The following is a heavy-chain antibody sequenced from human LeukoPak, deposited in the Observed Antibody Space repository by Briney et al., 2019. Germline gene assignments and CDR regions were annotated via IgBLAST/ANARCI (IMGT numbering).Heavy chain of an antibody. CDR1: LYTFTSYA. V-gene: IGHV1-3*01. CDR3: GRVGSSTTDY. J-gene: IGHJ4*02. Sequence: AAVKVSCMASLYTFTSYAMHWVRQAPGQRLEWMGWINAGNGNTKYSQKLQGRVTITRDTSATTAYMELSSLRSEATAVYYCGRVGSSTTDYWGQGTLVTVSS. D-gene: IGHD2/OR15-2a*01. CDR2: INAGNGNT.